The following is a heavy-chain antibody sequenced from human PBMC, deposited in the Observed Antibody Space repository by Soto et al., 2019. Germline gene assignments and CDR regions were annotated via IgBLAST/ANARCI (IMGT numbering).Heavy chain of an antibody. CDR1: GDSVSSNSAA. CDR3: ASVAAAGTEFDY. J-gene: IGHJ4*02. V-gene: IGHV6-1*01. D-gene: IGHD6-13*01. CDR2: TYYRPKWYN. Sequence: SQTLSLTCAISGDSVSSNSAAWNWIRQSPSRGLEWLGRTYYRPKWYNDYAVSVKSRITINPDTSKNQFSLKLSSVTAADTAVYYCASVAAAGTEFDYWGQGTLVTVSS.